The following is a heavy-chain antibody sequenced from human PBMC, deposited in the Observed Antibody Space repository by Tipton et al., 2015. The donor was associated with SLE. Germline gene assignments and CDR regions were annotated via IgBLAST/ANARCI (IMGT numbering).Heavy chain of an antibody. J-gene: IGHJ4*02. CDR1: GFTFSSYS. D-gene: IGHD6-13*01. CDR3: ARGASSWYYFDY. Sequence: SLRLSCAASGFTFSSYSMNWVRQAPGKGLEWVSSISSSSSYIYYADSVKGRFTISRDNAKNSLYLQMNSLRAEDTAVYYCARGASSWYYFDYWGQGTLVTVSS. CDR2: ISSSSSYI. V-gene: IGHV3-21*01.